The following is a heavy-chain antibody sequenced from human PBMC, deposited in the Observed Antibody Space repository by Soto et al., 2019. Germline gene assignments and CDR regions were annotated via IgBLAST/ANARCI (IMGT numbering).Heavy chain of an antibody. CDR3: ARDHAADSRRYFDY. CDR1: GGSISSYY. D-gene: IGHD6-13*01. Sequence: SETLSLTCTVSGGSISSYYWSWIRQPPGKGLEWIGYIYYSGSTNYNPSLKSRVTISVDTSKNQFSLKLSSVTAADTAVYYCARDHAADSRRYFDYWGQGTLVTVSS. CDR2: IYYSGST. V-gene: IGHV4-59*01. J-gene: IGHJ4*02.